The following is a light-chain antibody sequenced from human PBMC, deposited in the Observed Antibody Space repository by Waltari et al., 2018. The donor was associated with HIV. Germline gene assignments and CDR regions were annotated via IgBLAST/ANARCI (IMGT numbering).Light chain of an antibody. J-gene: IGKJ2*01. CDR2: AST. CDR1: LSVDVY. CDR3: QQSDDTPYT. V-gene: IGKV1-39*01. Sequence: DIQMTQSPSSLSASVGDTVTITCRASLSVDVYVNRYQHKPGKALTLLIFASTSLQSGFLSMCSGSRSGTDVSLTITGLQPEDVSTYFCQQSDDTPYTFGQGTKLEIK.